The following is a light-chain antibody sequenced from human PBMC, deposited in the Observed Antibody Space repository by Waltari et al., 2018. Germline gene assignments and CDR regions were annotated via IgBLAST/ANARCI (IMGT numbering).Light chain of an antibody. J-gene: IGKJ1*01. Sequence: DIQMTQSPPSLSASIGDRVTITCRASQYISIYVTWYQHRPGKAPKVLIFGASTLQSGVPSRFSGSGSGTDFTLTISSLQPEDSAAYYCQQTVTSTWTFGQGTKVEIK. CDR2: GAS. CDR1: QYISIY. V-gene: IGKV1-39*01. CDR3: QQTVTSTWT.